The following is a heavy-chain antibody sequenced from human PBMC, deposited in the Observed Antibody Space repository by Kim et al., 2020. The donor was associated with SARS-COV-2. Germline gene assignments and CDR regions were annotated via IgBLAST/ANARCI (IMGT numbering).Heavy chain of an antibody. V-gene: IGHV1-3*01. CDR3: ARVEAMIVGVKY. Sequence: ASVKVSCKASGYTFTSYAMHWVRQAPGQRLEWMGWINAGNGNTKYSQKFQGRVTITRDTSASTAYMELSSLRSEDTAVYYCARVEAMIVGVKYWGQGTLVTVSS. J-gene: IGHJ4*02. CDR2: INAGNGNT. CDR1: GYTFTSYA. D-gene: IGHD3-22*01.